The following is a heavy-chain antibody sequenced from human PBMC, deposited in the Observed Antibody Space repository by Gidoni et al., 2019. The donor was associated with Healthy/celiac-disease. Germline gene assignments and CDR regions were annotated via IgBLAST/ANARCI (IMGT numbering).Heavy chain of an antibody. CDR1: GFPVSSHY. Sequence: EVQLVVSGGGLIQPGGSLRLSCAASGFPVSSHYMSWVRQAPGKGLGWVSVIYSGGSTYYADSVKGRFTISRDNTKNTLYLQMNSLRAEDTAVYYCASIGEMATISDDERFDYWGQGTLVTVSS. D-gene: IGHD5-12*01. V-gene: IGHV3-53*01. J-gene: IGHJ4*02. CDR3: ASIGEMATISDDERFDY. CDR2: IYSGGST.